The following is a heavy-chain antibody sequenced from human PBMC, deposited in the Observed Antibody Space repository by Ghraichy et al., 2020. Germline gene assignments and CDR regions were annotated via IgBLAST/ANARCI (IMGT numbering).Heavy chain of an antibody. Sequence: GSLRLSCTVSGGSISSYYWSWIRQPAGKGLEWIGRIYTSGSTNYNPSLKSRVTMSVDTSKNQFSLKLSSVTAADTAVYYCARETYSSGWYYDYWGQGTLVTVSS. J-gene: IGHJ4*02. D-gene: IGHD6-19*01. CDR1: GGSISSYY. CDR2: IYTSGST. V-gene: IGHV4-4*07. CDR3: ARETYSSGWYYDY.